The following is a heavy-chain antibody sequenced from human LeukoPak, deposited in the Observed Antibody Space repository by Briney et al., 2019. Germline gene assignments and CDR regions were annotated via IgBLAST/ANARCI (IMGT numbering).Heavy chain of an antibody. Sequence: SETLSLTCAVYGGSLSGYYWSWIRKPPGKGLEWIGEINHSGSTNYNPSLKSRVTISVDTSKNQFSLKLSSVTAADTAVYYCARPALSGSYCLVYGYWGQGTLVTVSS. CDR1: GGSLSGYY. CDR2: INHSGST. CDR3: ARPALSGSYCLVYGY. D-gene: IGHD1-26*01. V-gene: IGHV4-34*01. J-gene: IGHJ4*02.